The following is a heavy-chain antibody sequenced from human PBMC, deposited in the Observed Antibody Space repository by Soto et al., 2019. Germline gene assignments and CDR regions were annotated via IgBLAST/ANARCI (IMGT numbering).Heavy chain of an antibody. CDR1: GYTFSSYG. J-gene: IGHJ4*02. Sequence: ASVKVSCKASGYTFSSYGISWVRQAPGQGLEWMGWISAYNGNTKYVQKFQGRVTMTTDTSTSTAYMELRSLRSDDTAVYYCARDAAAGLNDYWGQGTLVTVSS. CDR2: ISAYNGNT. V-gene: IGHV1-18*01. CDR3: ARDAAAGLNDY. D-gene: IGHD6-13*01.